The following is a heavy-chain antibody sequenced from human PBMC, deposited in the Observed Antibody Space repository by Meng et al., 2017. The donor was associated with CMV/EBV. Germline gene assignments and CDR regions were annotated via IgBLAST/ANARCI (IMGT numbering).Heavy chain of an antibody. CDR2: IYHSGST. J-gene: IGHJ6*02. CDR1: GYSISSGYY. CDR3: ARDQLTGMDV. D-gene: IGHD2-2*01. V-gene: IGHV4-38-2*02. Sequence: GSLRLSCTVSGYSISSGYYWGWIRQPPGKGLEWIGSIYHSGSTYYNPSLKSRVTISVDTSKNQFSLKLSSVTAADTAVYYCARDQLTGMDVGGQGTTVTVSS.